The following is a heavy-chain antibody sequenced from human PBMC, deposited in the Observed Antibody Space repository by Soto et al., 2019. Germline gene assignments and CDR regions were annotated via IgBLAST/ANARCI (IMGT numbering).Heavy chain of an antibody. CDR2: IVPFFGTP. CDR1: GGTFGTYG. D-gene: IGHD5-12*01. J-gene: IGHJ6*02. CDR3: ARANQAATITHYYDDLVV. V-gene: IGHV1-69*13. Sequence: SVKVSCKASGGTFGTYGISWVRQAPGQGLEWMGGIVPFFGTPDYAENLQGRVTITADESTSTAYMELSSLRSGDTAVYYCARANQAATITHYYDDLVVCGPGDPVTVSS.